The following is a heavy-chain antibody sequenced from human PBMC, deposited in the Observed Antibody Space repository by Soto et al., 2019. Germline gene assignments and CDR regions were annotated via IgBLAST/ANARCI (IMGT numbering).Heavy chain of an antibody. CDR1: GVTFSSYS. Sequence: PGGSLRLSCAASGVTFSSYSMNWVRQAPGKGLEWVSAISSSSSSTYYADSVKGRFTISRDNSKNTLYLQMNSLRAEDTAVYYCAAPKTQRFGVVIMYFDYWGQGTLVTVSS. J-gene: IGHJ4*02. CDR3: AAPKTQRFGVVIMYFDY. D-gene: IGHD3-3*01. V-gene: IGHV3-23*01. CDR2: ISSSSSST.